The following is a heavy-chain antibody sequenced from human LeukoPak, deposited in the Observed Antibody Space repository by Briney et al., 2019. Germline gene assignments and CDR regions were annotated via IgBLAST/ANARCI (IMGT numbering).Heavy chain of an antibody. CDR2: ISNRGTTT. CDR3: ARDRGSGAFDI. CDR1: GFTVSSNY. V-gene: IGHV3-11*01. J-gene: IGHJ3*02. Sequence: GGSLRLSCAASGFTVSSNYMSWIRQAPGKGLEWLTYISNRGTTTTYADSVKGRFTVSRDNANNSLSLQMNSLRAEDTAVYYCARDRGSGAFDIWGQGTKVSVSS. D-gene: IGHD2-15*01.